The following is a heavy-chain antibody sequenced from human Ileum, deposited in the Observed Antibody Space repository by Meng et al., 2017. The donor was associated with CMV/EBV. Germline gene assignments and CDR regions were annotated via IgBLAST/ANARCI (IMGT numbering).Heavy chain of an antibody. CDR2: TYYRSKWYT. V-gene: IGHV6-1*01. J-gene: IGHJ1*01. Sequence: SQIPSLTRAIPGDSVSCNNVAWNWIRLSPSRGLEWLGRTYYRSKWYTDYAVSVRSRLIINPDTSKNQFSLQLSCVTPEDSAVYYCARQYDNRLPHWGQGTLVTVSS. CDR3: ARQYDNRLPH. CDR1: GDSVSCNNVA. D-gene: IGHD3-22*01.